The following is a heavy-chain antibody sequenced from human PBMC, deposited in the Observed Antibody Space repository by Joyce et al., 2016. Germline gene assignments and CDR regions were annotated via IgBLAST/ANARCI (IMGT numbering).Heavy chain of an antibody. V-gene: IGHV1-46*01. CDR2: INPSGGST. Sequence: QVQLVQSGAEVKKPGASVKVSCKASGYTFTSYYMHWVRQAPGQGLEWMGIINPSGGSTTDAQKFQGRVTMTRDTSTNTVYMELSSLRSEDTAVHYCARDRVAGYCSGGSCYGALDIWGQGTRVTVSS. D-gene: IGHD2-15*01. CDR1: GYTFTSYY. J-gene: IGHJ3*02. CDR3: ARDRVAGYCSGGSCYGALDI.